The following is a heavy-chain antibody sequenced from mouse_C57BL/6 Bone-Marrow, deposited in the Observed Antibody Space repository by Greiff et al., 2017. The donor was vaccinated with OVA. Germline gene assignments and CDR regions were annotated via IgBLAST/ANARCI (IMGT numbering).Heavy chain of an antibody. Sequence: QVQLQQPGAELVKPGASVQLSCKASGYTFTSYWMHWVKQRPGQGLEWIGMIHPNSGSTNYNEKFKSKATLTVDKSSSTAYMQLSSLTSEDSAVYYCARRWLLLYYYAMDYWGQGTSVTVSS. CDR1: GYTFTSYW. D-gene: IGHD2-3*01. CDR3: ARRWLLLYYYAMDY. V-gene: IGHV1-64*01. CDR2: IHPNSGST. J-gene: IGHJ4*01.